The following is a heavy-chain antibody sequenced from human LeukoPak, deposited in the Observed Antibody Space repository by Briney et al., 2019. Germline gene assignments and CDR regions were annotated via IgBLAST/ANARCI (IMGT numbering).Heavy chain of an antibody. J-gene: IGHJ5*02. CDR1: GFTFSSYA. Sequence: GGSLRLSCAASGFTFSSYAMRWARHAPGKGREWGSAITGSGGSTSYADSVKARFTISRDNSKTTLYLQMNSLRAEDTAVYYCAKTLTGSRGNWFDPWGQGTLVTVSS. CDR3: AKTLTGSRGNWFDP. V-gene: IGHV3-23*01. D-gene: IGHD3-9*01. CDR2: ITGSGGST.